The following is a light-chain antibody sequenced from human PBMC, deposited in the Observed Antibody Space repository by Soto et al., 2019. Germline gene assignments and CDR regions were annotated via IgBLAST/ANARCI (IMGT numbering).Light chain of an antibody. Sequence: QSALTQPASVSGSPGQSITFSCTGTSSDVGCYNFVSWYQQHPGKAPKLMIFDVSYRPSGVSNRFSGSKSGNTASLTISGLQPEDEADYYCTSYTSSSTPYVFGTGTKVTVL. J-gene: IGLJ1*01. CDR2: DVS. V-gene: IGLV2-14*01. CDR3: TSYTSSSTPYV. CDR1: SSDVGCYNF.